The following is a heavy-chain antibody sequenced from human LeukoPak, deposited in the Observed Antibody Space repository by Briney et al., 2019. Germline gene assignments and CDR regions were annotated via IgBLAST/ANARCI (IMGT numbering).Heavy chain of an antibody. V-gene: IGHV1-46*01. CDR1: GYTFTSYY. CDR3: AREGSYYYGSGSYYGD. Sequence: ATVKVSCKASGYTFTSYYMHWVRQAPDKGLEGMGILNPSGGSTSYAQKFQGRVTMTRDTSTSTVYMELSSLRSEDTAVYYCAREGSYYYGSGSYYGDWGQGTLVTVSS. D-gene: IGHD3-10*01. J-gene: IGHJ4*02. CDR2: LNPSGGST.